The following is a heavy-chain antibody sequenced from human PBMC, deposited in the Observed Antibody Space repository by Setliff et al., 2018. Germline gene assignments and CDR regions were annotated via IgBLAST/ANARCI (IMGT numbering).Heavy chain of an antibody. J-gene: IGHJ3*02. D-gene: IGHD1-26*01. CDR2: IYYSGTT. CDR1: GGSFSSGGYY. V-gene: IGHV4-31*03. CDR3: ARVRWDRESCDI. Sequence: SETLSLTCTVSGGSFSSGGYYWNWIRQHPGKGLEWIGYIYYSGTTYSNPTLKSRVAISVDTSKSQFSLNLTSVTAADTPIYYCARVRWDRESCDIWGQGTMVTVSS.